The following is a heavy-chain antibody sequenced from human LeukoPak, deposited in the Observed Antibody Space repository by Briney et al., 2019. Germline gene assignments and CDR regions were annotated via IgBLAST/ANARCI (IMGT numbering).Heavy chain of an antibody. Sequence: SQTLSLTCTVSGGSISSGGYYWSWIRQHPGKGLEWIGYIYYSGSTYYNPSLKSRVTISVDASKNQFSLKLSSVTAADTAVYYCARDVVVAATGFRRWFDPWGQGTLVTVSS. J-gene: IGHJ5*02. CDR2: IYYSGST. D-gene: IGHD2-15*01. V-gene: IGHV4-31*03. CDR3: ARDVVVAATGFRRWFDP. CDR1: GGSISSGGYY.